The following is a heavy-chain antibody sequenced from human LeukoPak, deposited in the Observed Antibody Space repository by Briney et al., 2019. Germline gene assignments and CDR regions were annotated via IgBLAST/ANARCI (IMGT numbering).Heavy chain of an antibody. Sequence: GGSLRLSCAASGFTFSSYAMSWVRQAPGKGLEWVSAISGSGGSTYYADSVKGRFTISRDNSKNTLYLQMNSLRAEDTAVYYCATWVNLGNYFDYWGQGTLVTVSS. J-gene: IGHJ4*02. CDR1: GFTFSSYA. D-gene: IGHD1-7*01. V-gene: IGHV3-23*01. CDR3: ATWVNLGNYFDY. CDR2: ISGSGGST.